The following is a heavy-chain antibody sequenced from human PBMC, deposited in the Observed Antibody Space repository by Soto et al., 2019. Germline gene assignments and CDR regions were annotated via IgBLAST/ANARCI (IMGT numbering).Heavy chain of an antibody. CDR3: ARVAEIAVASNWFDP. Sequence: EASVKVSCKASGYTFTSYYMHWVRQAPGQGLEWMGIINPSGGSTSYAQKFQGRVTMTRDTSTSTVYTELSSLRSEDTAVYYCARVAEIAVASNWFDPWGQGTLVTVSS. J-gene: IGHJ5*02. CDR1: GYTFTSYY. V-gene: IGHV1-46*01. D-gene: IGHD6-19*01. CDR2: INPSGGST.